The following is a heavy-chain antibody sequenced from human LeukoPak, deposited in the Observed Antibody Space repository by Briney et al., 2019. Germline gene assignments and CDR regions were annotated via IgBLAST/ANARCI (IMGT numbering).Heavy chain of an antibody. J-gene: IGHJ4*02. V-gene: IGHV3-23*01. CDR3: ATSFLIKGGSLY. Sequence: GGSLRLSCTASGFTFSSYAMSWVRQAPGKGLEWVSAISGSGGSTYYADSVKGRFTISRDNSKNTLYLQMNSLRAEDTAVYYCATSFLIKGGSLYWGQGTLVTVSS. CDR2: ISGSGGST. D-gene: IGHD3-16*01. CDR1: GFTFSSYA.